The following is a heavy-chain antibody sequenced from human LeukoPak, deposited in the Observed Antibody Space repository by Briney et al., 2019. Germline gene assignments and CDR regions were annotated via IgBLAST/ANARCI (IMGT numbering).Heavy chain of an antibody. V-gene: IGHV3-48*03. CDR3: AREIYRYGLYYFDY. CDR1: AFTFSSYE. Sequence: GRCLRLSCAASAFTFSSYEINSVRQAPGKGLEWVSYISSSGSTIYYADSVKGRFTISRDNAKNSLYLQMNSLRAEDTAVYYCAREIYRYGLYYFDYWGQGTLVTVSS. CDR2: ISSSGSTI. J-gene: IGHJ4*02. D-gene: IGHD5-18*01.